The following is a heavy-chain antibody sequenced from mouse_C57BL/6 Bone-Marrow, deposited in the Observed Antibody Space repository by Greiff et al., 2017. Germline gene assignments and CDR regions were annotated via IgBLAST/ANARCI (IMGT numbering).Heavy chain of an antibody. CDR2: IHPSDSDT. CDR3: AIHYYGSSDY. J-gene: IGHJ2*01. V-gene: IGHV1-74*01. Sequence: QVQLQQPGAELVKPGASVKVSCKASGYTFTSYWMHWVKQRPGQGLEWIGRIHPSDSDTNYNQKFKGKATLTVDKSSSKAYMQLSSLTSDDSSVYYCAIHYYGSSDYWGQGTTLTVSS. D-gene: IGHD1-1*01. CDR1: GYTFTSYW.